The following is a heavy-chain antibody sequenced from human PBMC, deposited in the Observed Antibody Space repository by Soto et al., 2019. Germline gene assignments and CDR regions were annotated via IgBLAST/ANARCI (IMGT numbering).Heavy chain of an antibody. CDR2: ISSSSSYI. Sequence: EVQLVESGGGLVKPGGSLRLSCAASGFTFSSYSMNWVRQAPGKGLEWVSSISSSSSYIYYADSVKGRFTISRDNAKKSQELQINRLREEDSAVYYCVRMSYTITMVRRVMNPDHIDVRGKGTTV. V-gene: IGHV3-21*01. CDR1: GFTFSSYS. D-gene: IGHD3-10*01. CDR3: VRMSYTITMVRRVMNPDHIDV. J-gene: IGHJ6*03.